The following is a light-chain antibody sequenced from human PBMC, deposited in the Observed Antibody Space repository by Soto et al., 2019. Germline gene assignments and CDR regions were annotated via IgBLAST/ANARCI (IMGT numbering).Light chain of an antibody. CDR2: TTS. J-gene: IGKJ1*01. CDR1: QTVDCN. V-gene: IGKV3-15*01. Sequence: EIVMTQSRATLSVSPGERITISCMSFQTVDCNRAWYKPTPGHAPRLLIYTTSSSAAGVPARFSGTESGTEFTLTIDDLQSEAFVLYYCQQYNTWPRTFGQGTKVDIK. CDR3: QQYNTWPRT.